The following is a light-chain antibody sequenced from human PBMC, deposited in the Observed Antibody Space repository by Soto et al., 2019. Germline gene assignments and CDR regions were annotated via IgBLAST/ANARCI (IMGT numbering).Light chain of an antibody. CDR3: QQYYSTPWT. Sequence: DSVMTQSPDSLAVSLGERATINCKSSQSLLYSSNNKNYLAWYQQKPGQPPKLLIYWASTRESGVPDRFSGSGSGTDFTLTISSLQAEDVAVYSCQQYYSTPWTFGQGTKVEIK. CDR2: WAS. CDR1: QSLLYSSNNKNY. J-gene: IGKJ1*01. V-gene: IGKV4-1*01.